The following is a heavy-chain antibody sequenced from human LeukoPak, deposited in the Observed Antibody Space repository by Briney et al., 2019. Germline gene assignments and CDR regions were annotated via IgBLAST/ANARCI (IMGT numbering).Heavy chain of an antibody. Sequence: GASVKVSCKASGYTFTGYYMHWVRQAPGQGLEWMGWINPNSGGTNYAQKFQGWVTMTRDTSISTAYMELSSLRSEDTAVYYCATCNSSSWQFDYWGQGTLVTVSS. CDR1: GYTFTGYY. J-gene: IGHJ4*02. V-gene: IGHV1-2*04. CDR3: ATCNSSSWQFDY. CDR2: INPNSGGT. D-gene: IGHD6-13*01.